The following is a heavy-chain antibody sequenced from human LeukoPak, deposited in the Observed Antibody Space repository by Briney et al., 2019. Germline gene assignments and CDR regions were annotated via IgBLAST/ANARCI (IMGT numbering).Heavy chain of an antibody. V-gene: IGHV3-21*01. Sequence: GGSLRLSCAASGFTFSSYSMNWVRQAPGKGLEWVSSISSSSSYIYYADSMKGRFTISRDNAKNSLYLQMNSLRAEDTAVYYCARDPPTTVVIAPGPDYWGQGTLVTVSS. D-gene: IGHD4-23*01. CDR1: GFTFSSYS. CDR2: ISSSSSYI. J-gene: IGHJ4*02. CDR3: ARDPPTTVVIAPGPDY.